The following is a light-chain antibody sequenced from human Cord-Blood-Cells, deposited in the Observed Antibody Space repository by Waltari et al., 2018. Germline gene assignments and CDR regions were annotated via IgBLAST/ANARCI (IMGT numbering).Light chain of an antibody. CDR2: SNN. Sequence: QSVLTQPPSASGTPGQRVTISCSGSSSNIGSNTVNWYQQLPGTAPKLLIYSNNQRPSGVPDRISGSKCGTSASLAISGLQSEDEADYYWAAWDDSLNGWVFGGGTKLTVL. CDR1: SSNIGSNT. V-gene: IGLV1-44*01. CDR3: AAWDDSLNGWV. J-gene: IGLJ3*02.